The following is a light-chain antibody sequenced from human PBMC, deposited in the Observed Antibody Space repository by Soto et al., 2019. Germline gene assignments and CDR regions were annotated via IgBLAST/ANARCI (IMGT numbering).Light chain of an antibody. CDR1: QSVSSN. Sequence: EIVMTQSPATLSVSPGDRATISCRASQSVSSNLAWYQQKPGQAPRLLIYGASTMATGIPARFSGSGSGTEFTLTISSLQSEDFAVYYCQQYNNRPPLTFGGGTKVEIK. J-gene: IGKJ4*01. V-gene: IGKV3-15*01. CDR2: GAS. CDR3: QQYNNRPPLT.